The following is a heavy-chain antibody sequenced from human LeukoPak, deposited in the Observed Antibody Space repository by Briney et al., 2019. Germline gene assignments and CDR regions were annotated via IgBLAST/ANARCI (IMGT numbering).Heavy chain of an antibody. CDR1: GFTFSTYW. Sequence: GGSLRLSCAASGFTFSTYWMHWVRQAPGKGLVWVSRINSDGSGTSYADSVKGRFTISRDNAKNTLYLQMNSLRAEETAIYYCASSAGGNYDFWTHWGQGTLVTVSS. J-gene: IGHJ4*02. CDR2: INSDGSGT. V-gene: IGHV3-74*01. D-gene: IGHD3-3*01. CDR3: ASSAGGNYDFWTH.